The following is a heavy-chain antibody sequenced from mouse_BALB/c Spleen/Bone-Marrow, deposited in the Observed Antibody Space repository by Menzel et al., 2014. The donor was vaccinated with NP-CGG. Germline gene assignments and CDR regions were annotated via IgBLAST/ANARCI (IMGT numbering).Heavy chain of an antibody. CDR2: INPDSSTI. CDR3: ARNAYYAMDY. V-gene: IGHV4-1*02. J-gene: IGHJ4*01. Sequence: DVQLQESGGGLVQPGGSLKLSCAASGFDFXRYWMSWVRQAPGKGLEWIGEINPDSSTINYTPSLKDKFIISRDNAKNTLYLQMCKVRSEDTALYYCARNAYYAMDYWGQGTSVTVSS. CDR1: GFDFXRYW.